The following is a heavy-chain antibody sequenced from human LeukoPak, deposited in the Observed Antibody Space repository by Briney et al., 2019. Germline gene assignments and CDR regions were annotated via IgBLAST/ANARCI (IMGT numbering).Heavy chain of an antibody. CDR2: ISGSGGST. D-gene: IGHD3-22*01. CDR3: AKDSDSSGYYGYYFDY. Sequence: GGSLRLSCAASGFTFSSYAMSWVRQAPGKGLEWVSAISGSGGSTYYADSVKGRFTISRDNSKNTLYLQMNSLRAEDTAVYYCAKDSDSSGYYGYYFDYWGQGTLVAVSS. CDR1: GFTFSSYA. J-gene: IGHJ4*02. V-gene: IGHV3-23*01.